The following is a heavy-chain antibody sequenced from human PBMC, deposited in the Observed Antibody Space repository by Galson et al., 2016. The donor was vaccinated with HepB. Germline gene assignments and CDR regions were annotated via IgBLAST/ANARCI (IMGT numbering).Heavy chain of an antibody. CDR1: GFTFSTFA. CDR3: ASLHYGDDSFDM. Sequence: SLRLSCAASGFTFSTFAIHWVRQAPGKGLEWVAVISYAGTNKYYADSVRGRFTISRDNSKNMLYLQMNSLRTEDTAVYYCASLHYGDDSFDMWGQGAMVTVSS. D-gene: IGHD4-17*01. V-gene: IGHV3-30*04. CDR2: ISYAGTNK. J-gene: IGHJ3*02.